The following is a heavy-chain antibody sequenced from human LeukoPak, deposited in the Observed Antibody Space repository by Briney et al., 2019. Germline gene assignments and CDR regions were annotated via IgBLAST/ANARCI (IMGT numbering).Heavy chain of an antibody. V-gene: IGHV3-11*04. J-gene: IGHJ6*03. D-gene: IGHD1-26*01. CDR3: ARVIGGSYSSYMDV. CDR1: GFTFSNYY. CDR2: ISSSGSTI. Sequence: GGSLRLSCAASGFTFSNYYMSWIRQAPGKGLEWVSYISSSGSTIYYADSVKGRFTISRDNAKNSLYLQMNSLRAEDTAVYYCARVIGGSYSSYMDVWGKGTTVTVSS.